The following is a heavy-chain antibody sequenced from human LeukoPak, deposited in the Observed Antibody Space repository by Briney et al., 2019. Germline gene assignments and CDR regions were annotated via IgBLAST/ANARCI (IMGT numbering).Heavy chain of an antibody. D-gene: IGHD3-22*01. J-gene: IGHJ4*02. CDR3: AKDPHHDSINFGYSDY. CDR1: GFTFSSYG. V-gene: IGHV3-23*01. Sequence: PGGSLRLSCAASGFTFSSYGMHWVRQAPGKGLEWVSAISGSGGSTYYADSVKGRFTISRDNSKNTLYLQMNSLRAEDTAVYYCAKDPHHDSINFGYSDYWGQGTLVTVSS. CDR2: ISGSGGST.